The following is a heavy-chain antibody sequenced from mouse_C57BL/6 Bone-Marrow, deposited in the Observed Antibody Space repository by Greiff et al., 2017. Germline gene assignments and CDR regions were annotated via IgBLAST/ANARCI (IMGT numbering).Heavy chain of an antibody. Sequence: VQLQQPGAELVMPGASVKLSCKASGYTFTSYWMHWVKQRPGPGLEWIGEIDPSDSYTNYNQKFKGQSTLTVDKSSSTAYMQLSSLTSEDSAVYYCARCWNYGSSYGYFDVWGTGTTVTVSS. CDR3: ARCWNYGSSYGYFDV. D-gene: IGHD1-1*01. CDR2: IDPSDSYT. J-gene: IGHJ1*03. V-gene: IGHV1-69*01. CDR1: GYTFTSYW.